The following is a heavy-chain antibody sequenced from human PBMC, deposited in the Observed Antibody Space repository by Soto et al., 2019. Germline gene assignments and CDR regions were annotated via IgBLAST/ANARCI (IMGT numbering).Heavy chain of an antibody. CDR3: ASLPLDHIVLIPPSGGTYYYYGMDV. Sequence: GGSLRLSCAASGFTFSDYYMSWIRQAPGKGLEWVSYISSSSSYTNYADSVKGRFTISRDNAKNSLYLQMNSLRAEDTAVYYCASLPLDHIVLIPPSGGTYYYYGMDVWGQGATVTVSS. V-gene: IGHV3-11*06. CDR2: ISSSSSYT. CDR1: GFTFSDYY. D-gene: IGHD2-8*01. J-gene: IGHJ6*02.